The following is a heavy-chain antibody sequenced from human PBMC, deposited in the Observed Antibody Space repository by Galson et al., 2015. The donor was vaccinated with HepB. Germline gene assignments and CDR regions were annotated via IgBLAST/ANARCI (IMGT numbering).Heavy chain of an antibody. Sequence: SLRLSCAASGFTFDDYAMHWVRQAPGKGLEWVSGISWNSGSIGYADSVKGRFTISRDNAKNSLYLQMNSLRAEDTALYYCAKDIRLYSSSSGFDYWCQGTLVTVSS. J-gene: IGHJ4*02. CDR1: GFTFDDYA. CDR3: AKDIRLYSSSSGFDY. CDR2: ISWNSGSI. V-gene: IGHV3-9*01. D-gene: IGHD6-6*01.